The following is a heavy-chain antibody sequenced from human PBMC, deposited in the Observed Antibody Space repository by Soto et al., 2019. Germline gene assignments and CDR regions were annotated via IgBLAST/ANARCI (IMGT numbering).Heavy chain of an antibody. CDR3: AKERVYCSSTSCMNYYYYGMDV. J-gene: IGHJ6*02. Sequence: PGGSLRLSCAASGFTFSSYGMHWVRQAPGKGLEWVAVISYDGSNKYYADSVKGRFTISRDNSKNTMYLKMNSLRAEDTAVYYCAKERVYCSSTSCMNYYYYGMDVWGQGTTVTVSS. CDR1: GFTFSSYG. V-gene: IGHV3-30*18. CDR2: ISYDGSNK. D-gene: IGHD2-2*01.